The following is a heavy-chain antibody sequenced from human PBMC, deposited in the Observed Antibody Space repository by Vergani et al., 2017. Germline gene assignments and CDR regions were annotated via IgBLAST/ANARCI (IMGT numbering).Heavy chain of an antibody. V-gene: IGHV4-61*02. CDR1: GGSFSAGYYF. Sequence: QVQLQASGPGRVKPSQTLSLTCTMSGGSFSAGYYFWSWFRQPAGKGLEWLGHISASGNASHSPSLKMRVSMSLATSKNQFPLTVTSVTAADTAIYFCAGRSGGYYSGGKVHPLRTAFDVWGHGTVVTVSS. CDR2: ISASGNA. D-gene: IGHD2-15*01. J-gene: IGHJ3*01. CDR3: AGRSGGYYSGGKVHPLRTAFDV.